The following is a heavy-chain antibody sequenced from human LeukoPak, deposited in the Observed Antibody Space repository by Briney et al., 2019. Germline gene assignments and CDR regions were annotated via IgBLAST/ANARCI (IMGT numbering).Heavy chain of an antibody. CDR1: GXTFSTYW. Sequence: PGGSLRLSCAASGXTFSTYWMHWVRQAPGKGLVWVSHINVDGSGATYADSVKGRFTISRDNAKNSLYLQMNSLRAEDTAVYYCARDSETSSGYDRWRQWFDPWGQGTLVTVSS. CDR2: INVDGSGA. CDR3: ARDSETSSGYDRWRQWFDP. V-gene: IGHV3-74*01. J-gene: IGHJ5*02. D-gene: IGHD5-12*01.